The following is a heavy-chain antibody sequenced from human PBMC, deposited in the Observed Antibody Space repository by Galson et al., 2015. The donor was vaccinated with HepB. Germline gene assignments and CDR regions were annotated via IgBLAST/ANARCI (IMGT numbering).Heavy chain of an antibody. Sequence: SLRLSCAASGSTFSSDGMHWVRQAPGKGLEWVAVISYDGSNKYYADSLKGRFTISRDNSKNTLYLQMNSLRPEDTAVYYCAKWGLDSYGQRRSSFDIWGQGTMVTVSS. J-gene: IGHJ3*02. CDR1: GSTFSSDG. V-gene: IGHV3-30*18. CDR2: ISYDGSNK. D-gene: IGHD5-18*01. CDR3: AKWGLDSYGQRRSSFDI.